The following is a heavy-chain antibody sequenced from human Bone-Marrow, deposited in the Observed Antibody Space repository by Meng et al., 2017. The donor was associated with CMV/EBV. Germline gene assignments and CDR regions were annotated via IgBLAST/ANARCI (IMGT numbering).Heavy chain of an antibody. Sequence: SETLSLTCAVYGGSFSGYYWSWIRQPPGKGLEWSGEINHSGSTNYNPSLKSRVTISVDTSKNPFSLKLSSVTAADTAVYYCARGLYDFWSGYPSGMDVWGQGTTVTVSS. J-gene: IGHJ6*02. V-gene: IGHV4-34*01. D-gene: IGHD3-3*01. CDR3: ARGLYDFWSGYPSGMDV. CDR1: GGSFSGYY. CDR2: INHSGST.